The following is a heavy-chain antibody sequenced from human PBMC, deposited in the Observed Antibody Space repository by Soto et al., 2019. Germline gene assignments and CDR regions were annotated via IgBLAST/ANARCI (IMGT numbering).Heavy chain of an antibody. Sequence: ASVKVSCKASGYTFTSYAMHWVRQAPGQRLEWMGWINAGNGNTKYSQKFQGRVTITRDTSASTAYMELSSLRSGDTAVYYCARAAHRSYGYSDYWGQGTLVTVSS. J-gene: IGHJ4*02. CDR3: ARAAHRSYGYSDY. CDR2: INAGNGNT. D-gene: IGHD3-10*01. V-gene: IGHV1-3*01. CDR1: GYTFTSYA.